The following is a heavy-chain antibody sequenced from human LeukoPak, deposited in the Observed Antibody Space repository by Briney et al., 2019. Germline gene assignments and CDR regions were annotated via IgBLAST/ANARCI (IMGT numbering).Heavy chain of an antibody. V-gene: IGHV4-34*01. CDR1: GGSFNGYY. CDR3: ARGPLEWLRMSSWFDP. Sequence: SETLSLTCAVYGGSFNGYYWSWIRQPPGKGREWIGEINHSGSTNYNPSLESRVTISVDTSKNHFSLKLNSVTAADTAVYYCARGPLEWLRMSSWFDPWGQGTLVTVSS. D-gene: IGHD5-12*01. J-gene: IGHJ5*02. CDR2: INHSGST.